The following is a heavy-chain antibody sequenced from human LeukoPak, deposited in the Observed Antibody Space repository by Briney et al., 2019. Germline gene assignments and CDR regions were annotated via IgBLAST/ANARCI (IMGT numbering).Heavy chain of an antibody. CDR3: AKGEEAFDI. CDR2: IGVSTDNT. CDR1: GFTFGKYA. J-gene: IGHJ3*02. Sequence: GGSLRLSCEGSGFTFGKYAMNWVRQAPGKGLEWVSAIGVSTDNTYYADSVKGRFIISRDNSRNTLHVQMSGLRVEDTAIYYCAKGEEAFDIWGQGTMVTVSS. V-gene: IGHV3-23*01.